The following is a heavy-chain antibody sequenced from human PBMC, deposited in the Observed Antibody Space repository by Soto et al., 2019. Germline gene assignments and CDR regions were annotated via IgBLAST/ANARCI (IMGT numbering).Heavy chain of an antibody. D-gene: IGHD2-21*01. CDR1: GGSITSSGYY. CDR3: ILGGGGKDLAY. V-gene: IGHV4-39*01. Sequence: SETLSLTWTVSGGSITSSGYYWGWIRQPPGKGLEWIGNIYYSGSTYYNPSLKSRVTISVDTSKNQFSLKLSSVTAADTAVYYYILGGGGKDLAYWGKGTLVPVSS. J-gene: IGHJ4*02. CDR2: IYYSGST.